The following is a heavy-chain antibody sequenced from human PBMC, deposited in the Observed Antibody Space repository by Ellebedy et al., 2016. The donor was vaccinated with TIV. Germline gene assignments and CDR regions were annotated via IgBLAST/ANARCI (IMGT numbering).Heavy chain of an antibody. CDR1: GFTFSDYY. CDR3: AKAAVAMGDYYYYYYGMDV. Sequence: GGSLRLSXAASGFTFSDYYMSWIRQAPGKGLEWVSYISSSGSTIYYADSVKGRFTISRDNSKNSLYLQMNSLRTEDTTLYYCAKAAVAMGDYYYYYYGMDVWGQGTTVTVSS. V-gene: IGHV3-11*01. CDR2: ISSSGSTI. J-gene: IGHJ6*02. D-gene: IGHD3-16*01.